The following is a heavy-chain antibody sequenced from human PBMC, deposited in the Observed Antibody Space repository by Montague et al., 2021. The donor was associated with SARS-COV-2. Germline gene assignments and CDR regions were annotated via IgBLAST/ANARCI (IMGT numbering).Heavy chain of an antibody. Sequence: SETLSLTCSVSGGSTTTYGDSIGGHSWSWIRQSAGKGQEWIGRNYANGNFDYNPSPNSRVSMSLDTSKQEFSMRLMSVTAADTAGYYCARDAYYVGPGQANHGAFDPWGQGILVTVSS. CDR1: GGSTTTYGDSIGGHS. CDR3: ARDAYYVGPGQANHGAFDP. D-gene: IGHD2/OR15-2a*01. CDR2: NYANGNF. J-gene: IGHJ5*02. V-gene: IGHV4-4*07.